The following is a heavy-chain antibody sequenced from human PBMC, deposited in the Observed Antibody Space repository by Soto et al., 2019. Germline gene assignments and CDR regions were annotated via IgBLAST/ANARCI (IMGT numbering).Heavy chain of an antibody. J-gene: IGHJ4*02. CDR3: ARAERELYYDILTGYSITG. D-gene: IGHD3-9*01. CDR1: GFTFSTYW. Sequence: PGGSLRLSCAASGFTFSTYWMHWVRQVPGEGLVWVSRINTDASYTTYADSVKGRFTVSRDNAKNTLYLQMNSLRAEDTAVYYRARAERELYYDILTGYSITGWGQGTLVTVSS. CDR2: INTDASYT. V-gene: IGHV3-74*01.